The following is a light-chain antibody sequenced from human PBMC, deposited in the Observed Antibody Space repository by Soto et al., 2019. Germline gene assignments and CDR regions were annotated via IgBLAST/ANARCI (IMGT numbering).Light chain of an antibody. Sequence: QSVLTQPPSVSAAPGQKVTISCSGSSSNIGNNFVSWFQQLPGTAPKLLIYDNIKRPSGIPDRFSGSKSGTSATLGITGLQTGDEADYYCATWDDTLSSVVFGGGTKVTVL. CDR1: SSNIGNNF. CDR3: ATWDDTLSSVV. V-gene: IGLV1-51*01. CDR2: DNI. J-gene: IGLJ3*02.